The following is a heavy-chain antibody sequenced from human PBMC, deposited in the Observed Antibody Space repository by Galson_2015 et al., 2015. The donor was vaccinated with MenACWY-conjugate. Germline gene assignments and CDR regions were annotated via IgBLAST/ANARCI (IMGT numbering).Heavy chain of an antibody. J-gene: IGHJ4*02. CDR2: INPGGSST. V-gene: IGHV3-74*01. D-gene: IGHD1-26*01. Sequence: SLRLSCAASGFTFNTYWMHWVRQAPGKGLVWVSRINPGGSSTTYADSVKDRITISRDNAKNTLYLQMNSLRPEDTAVFYCAKTRGASFYFDSWGQGTLVTVSS. CDR1: GFTFNTYW. CDR3: AKTRGASFYFDS.